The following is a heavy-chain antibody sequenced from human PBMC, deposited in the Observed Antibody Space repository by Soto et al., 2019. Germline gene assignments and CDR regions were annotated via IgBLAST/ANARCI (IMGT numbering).Heavy chain of an antibody. CDR1: GGTFRRYT. V-gene: IGHV1-69*08. CDR2: IIPILGIA. CDR3: AKETTVVPAAIGEYYYGMDA. Sequence: QVQLVQSGAEVKKPGSSVKVSCKASGGTFRRYTISWVRKAPGQGHAWMGRIIPILGIANYAQEFQGRVTINADKSTSTAYMERSSLRSEDTAVYYCAKETTVVPAAIGEYYYGMDAWGQGTTVTVSS. D-gene: IGHD2-2*02. J-gene: IGHJ6*02.